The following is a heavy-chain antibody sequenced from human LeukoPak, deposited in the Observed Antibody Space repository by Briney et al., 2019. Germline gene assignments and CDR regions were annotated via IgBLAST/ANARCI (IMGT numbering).Heavy chain of an antibody. CDR3: ARPFVWGLATQGLDY. J-gene: IGHJ4*02. D-gene: IGHD3-16*01. Sequence: PGGSLRLSCVASGFSFSSYEMNWVPQAPGKGLEWVSYISAMKGRFTISRDNAENSLYLQMNSLRAEDTAVYYCARPFVWGLATQGLDYWDQGTLVTVSS. CDR2: IS. CDR1: GFSFSSYE. V-gene: IGHV3-48*03.